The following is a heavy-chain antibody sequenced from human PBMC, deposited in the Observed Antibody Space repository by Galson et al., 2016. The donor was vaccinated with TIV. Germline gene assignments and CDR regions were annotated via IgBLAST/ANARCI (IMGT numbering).Heavy chain of an antibody. D-gene: IGHD4-17*01. CDR3: ARDPNGDWIGAFDF. CDR1: GFTFSKYA. V-gene: IGHV3-23*01. CDR2: VHAGGGVA. Sequence: SLRLSCAASGFTFSKYAMIWVSQAPGKGLEWVSAVHAGGGVASYSDSVKGRFTISRDNSRNTLFLQMSSPTVEDTAVYFCARDPNGDWIGAFDFWGRGIMVTVSS. J-gene: IGHJ3*01.